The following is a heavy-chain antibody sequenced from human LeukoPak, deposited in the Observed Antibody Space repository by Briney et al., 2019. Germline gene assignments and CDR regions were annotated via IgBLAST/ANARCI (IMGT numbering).Heavy chain of an antibody. D-gene: IGHD6-13*01. Sequence: GGSLRLSCAASGFTFSIFCTHWVRQAPGKGLEWVAVIWYDGSDKYYADSVKGRFTISRDNSRNTLYLQMNSLRAEDTALYYCARDGYSSSWYGWFDPWGQGTLVTVSS. CDR1: GFTFSIFC. V-gene: IGHV3-33*01. J-gene: IGHJ5*02. CDR3: ARDGYSSSWYGWFDP. CDR2: IWYDGSDK.